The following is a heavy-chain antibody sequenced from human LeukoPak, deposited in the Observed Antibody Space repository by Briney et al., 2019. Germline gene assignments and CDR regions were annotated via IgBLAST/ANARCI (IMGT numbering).Heavy chain of an antibody. D-gene: IGHD4-17*01. J-gene: IGHJ5*01. Sequence: GRSLRPSCAPSGFTLSSYATSWIRHVPANGLEWDSAIRTTTYYANYVDARFTTSRDNSKNTLYLQMNSQSAEDRAVYYCPKPIGPRYGDYHNSCFDSRGQGTLVTVSS. CDR2: IRTTT. CDR3: PKPIGPRYGDYHNSCFDS. V-gene: IGHV3-23*01. CDR1: GFTLSSYA.